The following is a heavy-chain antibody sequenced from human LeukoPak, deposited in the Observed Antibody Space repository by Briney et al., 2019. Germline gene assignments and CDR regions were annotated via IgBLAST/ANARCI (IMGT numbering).Heavy chain of an antibody. V-gene: IGHV3-74*01. J-gene: IGHJ4*02. CDR1: GFAFSTYL. Sequence: GGSLRLSCAASGFAFSTYLMHWVRQAPGKGLVWVSRISTDGSSTFYADSVKGRFTVSRDNAKNTLYLQMDSLRAEDTAMYYCATGRGTPLGFWGQGALVTVSS. D-gene: IGHD1-26*01. CDR2: ISTDGSST. CDR3: ATGRGTPLGF.